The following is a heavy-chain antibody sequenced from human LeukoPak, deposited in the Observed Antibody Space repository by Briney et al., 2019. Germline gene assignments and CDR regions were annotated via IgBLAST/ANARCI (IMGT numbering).Heavy chain of an antibody. CDR3: AKRRYCSGGSCSHRSYYFDY. CDR2: IRYDGSNI. D-gene: IGHD2-15*01. CDR1: GFTFSNYG. Sequence: GGSLRLSCAASGFTFSNYGMHWVRQAPGKGLEWVAVIRYDGSNIYYADSVKGRFTISRDNSKNTLYLQMNSLRAEDTAVYYCAKRRYCSGGSCSHRSYYFDYWGQGTLVTVSS. V-gene: IGHV3-30*02. J-gene: IGHJ4*02.